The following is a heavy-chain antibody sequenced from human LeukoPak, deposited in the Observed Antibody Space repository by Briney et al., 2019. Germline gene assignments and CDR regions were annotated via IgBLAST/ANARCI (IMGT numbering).Heavy chain of an antibody. D-gene: IGHD3-10*01. J-gene: IGHJ4*02. Sequence: SVTVSCTASVGTFSNYAISWVGQAPGQGLEWMGGSIPIFGTANNAQKFQGRVTITADESTSTAYMQLSSLRSEDTAVYYCARDEGDSRWFGELYHYWGQGTLVTVSS. CDR3: ARDEGDSRWFGELYHY. CDR2: SIPIFGTA. V-gene: IGHV1-69*01. CDR1: VGTFSNYA.